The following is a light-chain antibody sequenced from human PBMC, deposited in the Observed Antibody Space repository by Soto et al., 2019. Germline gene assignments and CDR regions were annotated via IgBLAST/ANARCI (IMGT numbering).Light chain of an antibody. J-gene: IGKJ5*01. CDR3: QQSYSTPIT. V-gene: IGKV1-39*01. CDR1: QIISTY. Sequence: EIQMTQSPSSLSASVGDRFTITCRAIQIISTYLNWYQQRAVLSPSLLIYAAYSLQSCVPPMFSGSGSGTDFTLTISSLQPEDFATYYCQQSYSTPITFGQGTRLEIK. CDR2: AAY.